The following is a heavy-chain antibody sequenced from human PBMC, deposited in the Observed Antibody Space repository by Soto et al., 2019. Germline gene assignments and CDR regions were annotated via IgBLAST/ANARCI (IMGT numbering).Heavy chain of an antibody. J-gene: IGHJ4*02. CDR2: ISHEGNSK. D-gene: IGHD6-19*01. V-gene: IGHV3-30*18. Sequence: QVHLVESGGGVVQPGGSLRLSCAASGFTFSVFGMHWVRQAPGKGPEWVAVISHEGNSKHYADSVKGRFNISRDNAKNTLSLLMDSLRPEDTALYYCAKTITLSPSDDSRGRGALIDHWGQGTLVTVSS. CDR3: AKTITLSPSDDSRGRGALIDH. CDR1: GFTFSVFG.